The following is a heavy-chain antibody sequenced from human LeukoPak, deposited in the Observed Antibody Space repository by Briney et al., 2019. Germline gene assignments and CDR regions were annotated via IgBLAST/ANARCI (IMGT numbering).Heavy chain of an antibody. CDR3: AKDRGCSSTSCYAGQFDY. Sequence: PGGSLRLSCAASGFTFSSYAMSWVRQAPGKGQEWVSAISGSGGSTYYADSVKGRFTISRDNSKNTLYLQMNSLRAEDTAVYYCAKDRGCSSTSCYAGQFDYWGQGTLVTVSS. J-gene: IGHJ4*02. CDR1: GFTFSSYA. CDR2: ISGSGGST. V-gene: IGHV3-23*01. D-gene: IGHD2-2*01.